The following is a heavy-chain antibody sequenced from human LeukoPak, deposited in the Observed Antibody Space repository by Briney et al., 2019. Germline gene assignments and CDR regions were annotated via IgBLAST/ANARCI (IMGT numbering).Heavy chain of an antibody. J-gene: IGHJ4*02. D-gene: IGHD6-13*01. CDR2: IYHSGST. CDR3: ARDGSSSWYSSYFGY. Sequence: SETLSLTCTVSGYSISSGYYWGWIRQPPGKGLEWIGSIYHSGSTYYNPSLKSRVTISVDTSKNQFSLKLSSVTAADTAVYYCARDGSSSWYSSYFGYWGQGTLVTVSS. CDR1: GYSISSGYY. V-gene: IGHV4-38-2*02.